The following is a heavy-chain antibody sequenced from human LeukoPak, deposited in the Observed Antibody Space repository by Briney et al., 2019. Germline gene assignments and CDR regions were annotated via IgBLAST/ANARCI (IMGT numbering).Heavy chain of an antibody. Sequence: SGTLSPPCTFSGGPPSRGGFHWSWVPPPPGKGLEWIGYIYYSGSTYYNPSLKSRVTISVDTSKNQFSLKLSSVTAADTAVYYCARDGGYWGQGTLVTVSS. V-gene: IGHV4-30-4*01. CDR1: GGPPSRGGFH. D-gene: IGHD4-23*01. CDR2: IYYSGST. CDR3: ARDGGY. J-gene: IGHJ4*02.